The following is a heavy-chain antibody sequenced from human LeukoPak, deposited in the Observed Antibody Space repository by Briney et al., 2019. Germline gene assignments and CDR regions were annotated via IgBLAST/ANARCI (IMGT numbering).Heavy chain of an antibody. CDR3: AIDTPFRIAAGGYFDY. D-gene: IGHD6-13*01. J-gene: IGHJ4*02. CDR1: GYTFTSYG. CDR2: ISAYNGNT. V-gene: IGHV1-18*01. Sequence: GASVKVSCKASGYTFTSYGISWVRQAPGQGLEWMGWISAYNGNTNYAQKLQGRVTMTTDTSTSTAYMELRSLRSDDTAVYYCAIDTPFRIAAGGYFDYWGQGTLVTVSS.